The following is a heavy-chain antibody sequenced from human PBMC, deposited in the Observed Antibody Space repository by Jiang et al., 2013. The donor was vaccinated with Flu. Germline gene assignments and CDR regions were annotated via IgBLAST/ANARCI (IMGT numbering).Heavy chain of an antibody. J-gene: IGHJ6*04. Sequence: WVSRINSDGSSTSYADSVKGRFTISRDNAKNTLYLQMNSLRAEDTAVYYCARVRRYYGSGSYYNRLLGPPTYYYYGMDVWGKGTTVTVSS. D-gene: IGHD3-10*01. CDR3: ARVRRYYGSGSYYNRLLGPPTYYYYGMDV. V-gene: IGHV3-74*01. CDR2: INSDGSST.